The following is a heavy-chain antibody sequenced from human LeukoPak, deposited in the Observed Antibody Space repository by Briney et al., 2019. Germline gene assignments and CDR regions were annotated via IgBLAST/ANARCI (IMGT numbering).Heavy chain of an antibody. V-gene: IGHV1-69*05. Sequence: SVNLSRKASVGTFSSYAISWVRQAPGQGLEWMGGIIPIFGTANYAQKFQGRVTITTDESTSTAYMELSSLRSEDTAVYYCARPHYDFWSGYYNGDYYYMDGWGKGTTVTVSS. J-gene: IGHJ6*03. CDR3: ARPHYDFWSGYYNGDYYYMDG. D-gene: IGHD3-3*01. CDR2: IIPIFGTA. CDR1: VGTFSSYA.